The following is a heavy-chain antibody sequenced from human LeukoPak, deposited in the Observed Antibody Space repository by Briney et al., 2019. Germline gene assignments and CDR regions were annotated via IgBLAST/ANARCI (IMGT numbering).Heavy chain of an antibody. V-gene: IGHV3-11*06. CDR3: ARLSTVATPGFDY. D-gene: IGHD4-23*01. CDR1: GFTFSDYY. CDR2: ISSSSSYT. J-gene: IGHJ4*02. Sequence: PGGSLRLSCAASGFTFSDYYMSWIRQAPGKGLEWVSYISSSSSYTNYADSVKGRFTISRDNAKNSLYLQMNSLTDEDTAVYYCARLSTVATPGFDYWGQGTLVTVSS.